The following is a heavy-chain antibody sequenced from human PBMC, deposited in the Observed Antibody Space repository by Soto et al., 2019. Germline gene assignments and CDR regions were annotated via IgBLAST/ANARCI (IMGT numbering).Heavy chain of an antibody. D-gene: IGHD3-22*01. Sequence: AETLSLTCTVSGGSISSYYWSGIRQPPGKGLEWMGYIYYSGSSDYNPSLKSRVTISVDTSKNQFSLKLCSVTAADTAVYYCAREQYYYDSSGYYYVGAFDIWGQGTMVTVSS. CDR1: GGSISSYY. CDR2: IYYSGSS. V-gene: IGHV4-59*01. J-gene: IGHJ3*02. CDR3: AREQYYYDSSGYYYVGAFDI.